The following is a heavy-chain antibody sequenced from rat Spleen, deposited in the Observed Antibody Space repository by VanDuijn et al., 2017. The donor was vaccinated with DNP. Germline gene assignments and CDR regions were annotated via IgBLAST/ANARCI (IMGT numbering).Heavy chain of an antibody. V-gene: IGHV5-25*01. CDR3: ARPSGYGGYPDY. CDR1: GFTFSNYY. CDR2: ISTSGSRT. D-gene: IGHD1-11*01. J-gene: IGHJ2*01. Sequence: EVQLVESGGGLVQPGRSLKLSCAASGFTFSNYYMAWVRQAPKKGLEWVATISTSGSRTYYPDSVKGRFTISRDNAKSSLYLQMNSLKSEDTATYYCARPSGYGGYPDYWGQGVMVTVSS.